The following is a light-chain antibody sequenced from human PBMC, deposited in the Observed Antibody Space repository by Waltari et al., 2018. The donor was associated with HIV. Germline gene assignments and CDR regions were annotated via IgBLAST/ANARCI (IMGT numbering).Light chain of an antibody. CDR3: SSYTSSSTLVV. J-gene: IGLJ2*01. CDR2: EVS. V-gene: IGLV2-14*01. Sequence: QSALTQPASASGSPGQSTTISGPGSSSDGGGYNYVSWYKQHPGKAPKLMIYEVSNRPSGVSNRFSGSKSGNTASLTISGLQAEDEADDYCSSYTSSSTLVVFGGGTKLTVL. CDR1: SSDGGGYNY.